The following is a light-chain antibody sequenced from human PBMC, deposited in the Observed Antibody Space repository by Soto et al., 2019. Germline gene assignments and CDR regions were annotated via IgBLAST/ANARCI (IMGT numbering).Light chain of an antibody. V-gene: IGKV3-20*01. CDR3: QQYGSSPLT. J-gene: IGKJ4*01. CDR2: GAS. CDR1: QSLSNVF. Sequence: DIVLTQSPGTLSLSPGEGATLSCRASQSLSNVFLAWYQQKPGQAPRLLIYGASKRATGIPDRFSGSGSGTDFTLTISRLEPEDFAVYYCQQYGSSPLTFGRGTKVDIK.